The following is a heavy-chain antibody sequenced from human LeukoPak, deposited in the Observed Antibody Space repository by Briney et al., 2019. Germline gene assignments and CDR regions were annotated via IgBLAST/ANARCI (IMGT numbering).Heavy chain of an antibody. V-gene: IGHV3-21*04. D-gene: IGHD3-3*01. J-gene: IGHJ4*02. CDR2: ISSSSTDI. CDR1: GFTFSTYS. CDR3: ARAENAYYDFWSGLSD. Sequence: GGSLRLSCAASGFTFSTYSMNWVRQAPGKGLEWVSSISSSSTDIYYGDSVKGRFAISRDNAKNSLYLQMNSLRAEDTALYYCARAENAYYDFWSGLSDWGQGTLVTVSS.